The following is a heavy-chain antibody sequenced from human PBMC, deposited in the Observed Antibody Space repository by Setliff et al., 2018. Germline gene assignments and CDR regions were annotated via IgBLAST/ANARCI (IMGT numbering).Heavy chain of an antibody. CDR3: AQDGSGSYDYLDY. CDR2: ISGSGGST. V-gene: IGHV3-23*01. Sequence: GGSLRLSCAASGFTFSSYAMTWVRQAPGKGLEWVSVISGSGGSTYYADSVKGRFTISRDNSKNTLYLQMNSLRAEDTAVYYCAQDGSGSYDYLDYWGQGTLVTVSS. D-gene: IGHD6-13*01. CDR1: GFTFSSYA. J-gene: IGHJ4*02.